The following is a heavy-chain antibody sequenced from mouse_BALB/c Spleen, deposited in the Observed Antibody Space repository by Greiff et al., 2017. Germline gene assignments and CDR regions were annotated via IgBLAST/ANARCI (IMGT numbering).Heavy chain of an antibody. Sequence: QVQLQQSGAELARPGASVKLSCKASGYTFTSYWMQWVKQRPGQGLEWIGAIYPGDGDTRYTQKFKGKATLTADKSSSTAYMQLSSLASEDSAVYYCARGNYYGSSYGDAMDYWGQGTSVTVSS. CDR2: IYPGDGDT. CDR1: GYTFTSYW. CDR3: ARGNYYGSSYGDAMDY. V-gene: IGHV1-87*01. J-gene: IGHJ4*01. D-gene: IGHD1-1*01.